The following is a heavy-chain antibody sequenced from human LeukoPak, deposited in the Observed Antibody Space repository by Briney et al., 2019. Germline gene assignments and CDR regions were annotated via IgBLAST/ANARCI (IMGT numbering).Heavy chain of an antibody. Sequence: SETLSLTCAVYGGSFSGYYWSWIRQPPGKGLEWIGEINHSGSTNYNPSLKSRVTISVDTSKNQFSLKLSSVTAADTAVYYCARIYSSGYSYGYFDYWGQGTLVTVSS. CDR1: GGSFSGYY. D-gene: IGHD5-18*01. CDR3: ARIYSSGYSYGYFDY. J-gene: IGHJ4*02. V-gene: IGHV4-34*01. CDR2: INHSGST.